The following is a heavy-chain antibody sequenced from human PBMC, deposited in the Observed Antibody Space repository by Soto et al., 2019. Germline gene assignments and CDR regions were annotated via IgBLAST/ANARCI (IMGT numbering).Heavy chain of an antibody. V-gene: IGHV1-3*01. Sequence: VQLVQSGAAVKKPGASVKVSCNPSGYAFTSSTMHWVRPAPGHGLEWIGWINADNGDSKYSQKFQGRVPITRDTSASIAYMELSSLRSEDTAVYYCARDTGSGLRVEPGIFEYWGQGTLVTVSS. J-gene: IGHJ4*02. CDR3: ARDTGSGLRVEPGIFEY. CDR1: GYAFTSST. D-gene: IGHD1-26*01. CDR2: INADNGDS.